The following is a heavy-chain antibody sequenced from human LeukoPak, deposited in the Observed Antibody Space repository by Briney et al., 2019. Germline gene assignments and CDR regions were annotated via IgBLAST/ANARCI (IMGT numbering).Heavy chain of an antibody. CDR1: GFTFDDYG. CDR3: ARDDPGGTVFDY. CDR2: INWNGGST. V-gene: IGHV3-20*04. J-gene: IGHJ4*02. D-gene: IGHD1-14*01. Sequence: PGGSLRLSCAASGFTFDDYGMSWVRQAPGKGLEWVSGINWNGGSTGYADSVKGRFTISRDNSKNTLYLQMNSLRAEDTAVYYCARDDPGGTVFDYWGQGTLVTVSS.